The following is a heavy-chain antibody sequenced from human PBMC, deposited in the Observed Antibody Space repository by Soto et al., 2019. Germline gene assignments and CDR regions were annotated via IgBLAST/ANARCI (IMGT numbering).Heavy chain of an antibody. CDR3: AREKGGRSSGVNWCGP. Sequence: ASVKVSCKASGYTFTSYGISWVRQAPGQGLEWMGWISAYNGNTNYAPKLQGRVTMTTDTSTSTAYMELRSLRSDDTAVYYCAREKGGRSSGVNWCGPWGRGTLVTVSS. CDR2: ISAYNGNT. D-gene: IGHD6-19*01. CDR1: GYTFTSYG. V-gene: IGHV1-18*04. J-gene: IGHJ5*02.